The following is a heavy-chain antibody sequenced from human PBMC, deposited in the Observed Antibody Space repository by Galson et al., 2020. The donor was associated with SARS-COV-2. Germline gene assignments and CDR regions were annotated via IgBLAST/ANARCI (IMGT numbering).Heavy chain of an antibody. CDR2: INPQNGVT. J-gene: IGHJ6*02. Sequence: ASVKVSCKTSGYTFTEYYIHWVRQAPGQGLEWVGWINPQNGVTDYAQEFQGRVTVTSDRSNSTGYMELNGLKSDDTAVYYCAIQPRIVAVGYHYYYGLKFWGQGTTVTVSS. D-gene: IGHD6-13*01. CDR3: AIQPRIVAVGYHYYYGLKF. V-gene: IGHV1-2*02. CDR1: GYTFTEYY.